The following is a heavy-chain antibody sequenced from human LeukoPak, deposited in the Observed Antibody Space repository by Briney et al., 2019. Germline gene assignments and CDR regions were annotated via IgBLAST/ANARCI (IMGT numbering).Heavy chain of an antibody. CDR2: INPNSGGT. V-gene: IGHV1-2*02. D-gene: IGHD1-7*01. Sequence: ASVKVSCKASGYTFTGYYMHWVRQAPGQGLEWMGWINPNSGGTNYAQKFQGRVTMTRDTSISTAYMDLSSLTSDDTAVYYCARGRDWNYLYWGQGTLVTVSS. J-gene: IGHJ4*02. CDR1: GYTFTGYY. CDR3: ARGRDWNYLY.